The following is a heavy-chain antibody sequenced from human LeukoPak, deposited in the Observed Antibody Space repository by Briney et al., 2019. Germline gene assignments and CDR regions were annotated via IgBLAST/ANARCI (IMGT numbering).Heavy chain of an antibody. CDR1: GGSISSGRYY. Sequence: PSETLSLTCTVSGGSISSGRYYWSWIRQPAGKGLEWIGRIYTSGSTNYNPSLNSRVTISLDTSRNHLSLKLTSVTAADTAVYYCAGTPYSSSSSGVVYWGQGTLVTVSS. J-gene: IGHJ4*02. CDR3: AGTPYSSSSSGVVY. CDR2: IYTSGST. V-gene: IGHV4-61*02. D-gene: IGHD6-6*01.